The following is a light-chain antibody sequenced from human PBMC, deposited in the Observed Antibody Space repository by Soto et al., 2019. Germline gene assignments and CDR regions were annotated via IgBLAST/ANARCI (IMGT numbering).Light chain of an antibody. CDR3: QSYDSSLSAYV. J-gene: IGLJ1*01. V-gene: IGLV2-8*01. CDR2: EVS. CDR1: SSDVGRYKY. Sequence: QSALTQPPSASGSPGQSVTISCTGTSSDVGRYKYVSWYQQHPGKAPKLMIYEVSKRPSGVPDRFSGSKSGTSASLAITGLQAEDEADYYCQSYDSSLSAYVFGTGTKLTVL.